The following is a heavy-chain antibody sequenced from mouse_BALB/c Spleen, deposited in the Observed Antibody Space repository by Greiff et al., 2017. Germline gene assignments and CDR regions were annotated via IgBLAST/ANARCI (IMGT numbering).Heavy chain of an antibody. V-gene: IGHV5-12-2*01. Sequence: DVMLVESGGGLVQPGGSLKLSCAASGFTFSSYTMSWVRQTPEKRLEWVAYISNGGGSTYYPDTVKGRFTISRDNAKNTLYLQMSSLKSEDTAMYYCARQAYYGSSPFYAMDYWGQGTSVTVSS. J-gene: IGHJ4*01. CDR1: GFTFSSYT. CDR3: ARQAYYGSSPFYAMDY. D-gene: IGHD1-1*01. CDR2: ISNGGGST.